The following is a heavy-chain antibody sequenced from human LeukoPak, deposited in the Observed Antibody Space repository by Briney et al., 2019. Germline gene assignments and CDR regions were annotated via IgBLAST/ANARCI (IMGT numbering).Heavy chain of an antibody. D-gene: IGHD3-10*01. CDR1: GFTFNNHA. CDR2: ISGDGVSP. Sequence: GGSLRLSCEASGFTFNNHALTWVRQTPGRGLECVSAISGDGVSPYYADCVRGRFTISSDNSKNTLYLQMNSLRVEDTAVYYCATGSQIREADYWGQGTLVTVSS. V-gene: IGHV3-23*01. J-gene: IGHJ4*02. CDR3: ATGSQIREADY.